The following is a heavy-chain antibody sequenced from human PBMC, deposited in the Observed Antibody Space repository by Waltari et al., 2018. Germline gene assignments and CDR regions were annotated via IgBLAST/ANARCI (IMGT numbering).Heavy chain of an antibody. CDR1: GFSFSDYY. CDR2: ISSSSSDT. Sequence: QVQLVESGGGLVKPGGSLRLSCAASGFSFSDYYMSWIRQAPGKGVEWVSYISSSSSDTNYADSVKGRFTISRDNAKNSLYLQMNSLRAEDTAVYYCATSRLLDAFDIWGQGTMVTVSS. CDR3: ATSRLLDAFDI. J-gene: IGHJ3*02. V-gene: IGHV3-11*06. D-gene: IGHD2-21*02.